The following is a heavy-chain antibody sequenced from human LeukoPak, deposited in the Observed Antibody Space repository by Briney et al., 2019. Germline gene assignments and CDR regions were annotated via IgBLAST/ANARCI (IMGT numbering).Heavy chain of an antibody. Sequence: PSETLSLTCAVYGGSFSGYYWRRIRQPPGKGLEWIGEINQSGSTNYNPYLKRRLTISVNTSKNQFSLKLSPVTAADTAVYYCARAVKGRDSYGYVYWGQGGLVTVSS. CDR3: ARAVKGRDSYGYVY. CDR1: GGSFSGYY. CDR2: INQSGST. V-gene: IGHV4-34*01. J-gene: IGHJ4*02. D-gene: IGHD5-18*01.